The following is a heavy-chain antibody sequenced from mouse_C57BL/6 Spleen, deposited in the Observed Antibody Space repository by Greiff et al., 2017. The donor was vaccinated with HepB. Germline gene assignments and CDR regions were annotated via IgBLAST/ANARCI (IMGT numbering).Heavy chain of an antibody. CDR2: INPSSGYT. CDR1: GYTFPSYT. J-gene: IGHJ2*01. Sequence: VKLQQSGAELARPGASVKMSCKASGYTFPSYTMHWVKQRPGQGLEWIGYINPSSGYTKYNQKFKDKATLTEDKSSSTAYMQLSSRTSVDSAVYYCARSDSNYGGFDDWGQGTTLTVSS. CDR3: ARSDSNYGGFDD. D-gene: IGHD2-5*01. V-gene: IGHV1-4*01.